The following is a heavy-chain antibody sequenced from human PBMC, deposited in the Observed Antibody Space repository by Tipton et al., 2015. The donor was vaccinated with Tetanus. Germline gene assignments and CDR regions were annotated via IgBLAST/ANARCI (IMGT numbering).Heavy chain of an antibody. CDR1: AASISSYY. V-gene: IGHV4-59*12. CDR2: ISYMGVT. J-gene: IGHJ4*02. Sequence: LSLTCTVSAASISSYYWTWIRQPPGKGLEWIGYISYMGVTKYNPSLNSRVTISVDTSKNHFSLKLNSVTAADTAVYYCARDQARGARGWNYFDYWGQGTLVTVSS. D-gene: IGHD1-26*01. CDR3: ARDQARGARGWNYFDY.